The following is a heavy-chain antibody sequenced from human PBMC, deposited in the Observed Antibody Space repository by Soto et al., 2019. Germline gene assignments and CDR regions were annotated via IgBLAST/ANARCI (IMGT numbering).Heavy chain of an antibody. CDR2: IWYDGSNK. D-gene: IGHD2-15*01. CDR3: ARDPGACCSGGSCYCYALYYFDY. V-gene: IGHV3-33*01. CDR1: GFTFSSYG. J-gene: IGHJ4*02. Sequence: GGSLRLSCAASGFTFSSYGMHWVRQAPGKGLEWVAVIWYDGSNKYYADSVKGRFTISRDNSKNTLYLQMNSLRAEDTAVYYCARDPGACCSGGSCYCYALYYFDYWGQGTLVTVSS.